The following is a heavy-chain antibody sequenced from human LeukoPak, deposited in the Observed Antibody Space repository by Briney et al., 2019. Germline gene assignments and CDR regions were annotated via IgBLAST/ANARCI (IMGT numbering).Heavy chain of an antibody. Sequence: PGGSLRLSCAASGFTFSTYWMHWVRQAPGKGPVWVSRINAHGRSTNYADSVKGRFTISRDNAKNTVYLQMNSLSAEDTAMYYCTFSSYGDHIGVDAFDMWGQGTMVTVSS. CDR2: INAHGRST. D-gene: IGHD4-17*01. CDR3: TFSSYGDHIGVDAFDM. V-gene: IGHV3-74*01. J-gene: IGHJ3*02. CDR1: GFTFSTYW.